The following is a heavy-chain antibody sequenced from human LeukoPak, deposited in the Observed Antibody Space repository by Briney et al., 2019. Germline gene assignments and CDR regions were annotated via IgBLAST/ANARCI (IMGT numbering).Heavy chain of an antibody. D-gene: IGHD2-2*01. CDR2: INPSGGST. Sequence: ASVKVSCKASGYTFTSYYMHWVRQAPGQGLEWMGIINPSGGSTSYAQKFQGRVTMTRDTPTSTVYMELSSLRSEDTAVYYCAREGVYCSSTSCYYNWFDPWGQGTLVTVSS. J-gene: IGHJ5*02. CDR1: GYTFTSYY. V-gene: IGHV1-46*01. CDR3: AREGVYCSSTSCYYNWFDP.